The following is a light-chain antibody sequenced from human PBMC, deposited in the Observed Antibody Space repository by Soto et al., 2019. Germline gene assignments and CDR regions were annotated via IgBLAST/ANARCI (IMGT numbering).Light chain of an antibody. Sequence: DMQMTQSPSSLSASVGDRVTITCRASQSISSYLNWYQQKPGKAPKLLIYAASSLQSGVPSRFSGSGSGTDFTLTISSPQPEDFATYYCQQSYSTSRTFGQGTKVDIK. J-gene: IGKJ1*01. V-gene: IGKV1-39*01. CDR2: AAS. CDR1: QSISSY. CDR3: QQSYSTSRT.